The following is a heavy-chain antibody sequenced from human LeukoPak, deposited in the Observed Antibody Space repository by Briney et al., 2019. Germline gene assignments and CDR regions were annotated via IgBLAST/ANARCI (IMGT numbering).Heavy chain of an antibody. V-gene: IGHV3-23*01. CDR1: GFTFSSYA. CDR3: AKDPTGTAYYYGMDV. D-gene: IGHD1-1*01. Sequence: GGSLRLSCAASGFTFSSYAMSWVRQAPGKGLEWVSAISGSGGSTYYADSVKGRFTISRDNSKNTLYLQMNSLRAEDTAVYYCAKDPTGTAYYYGMDVWGQGTTVTVAS. CDR2: ISGSGGST. J-gene: IGHJ6*02.